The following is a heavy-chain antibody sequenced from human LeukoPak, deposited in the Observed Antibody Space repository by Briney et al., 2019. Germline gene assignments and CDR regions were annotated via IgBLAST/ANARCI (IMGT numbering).Heavy chain of an antibody. V-gene: IGHV3-48*03. CDR1: GLTFSSYE. D-gene: IGHD4-23*01. CDR3: ARDYGGSSPFDY. J-gene: IGHJ4*02. Sequence: GGSLRLSCAASGLTFSSYEMHWVRQAPGKGLERVSYISSSGSTIYYADSVKGRFTISRDNAKNSLYLQMNSLRAEDTAVYYCARDYGGSSPFDYWGQGTLVTVSS. CDR2: ISSSGSTI.